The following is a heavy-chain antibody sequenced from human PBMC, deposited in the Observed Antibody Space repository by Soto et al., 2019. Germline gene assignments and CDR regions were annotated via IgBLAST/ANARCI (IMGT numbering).Heavy chain of an antibody. V-gene: IGHV4-31*03. CDR3: ARAVVVVAADQYYYYMDV. Sequence: SETLSLTCTVSGGSISSGGYYWSWIRQHPGKGLEWIGYIYYSGSTYYNPSLKSRVTISVDTSKNQFSLKLSSVTAADTAVYYCARAVVVVAADQYYYYMDVWGKGTTVTVSS. CDR1: GGSISSGGYY. J-gene: IGHJ6*03. CDR2: IYYSGST. D-gene: IGHD2-15*01.